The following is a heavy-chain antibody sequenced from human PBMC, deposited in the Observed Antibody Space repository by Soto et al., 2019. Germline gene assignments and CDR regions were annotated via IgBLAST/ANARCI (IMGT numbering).Heavy chain of an antibody. V-gene: IGHV3-23*01. D-gene: IGHD1-26*01. Sequence: GGSLRLSCAASGFTFSDYAMSWVRQAPGKGLEWVSTIRGTDGTTYYSDSVKGRFTISRDNSKNTLYLRMNSLRAEDAAIYYCARKGGSFYGPFDYWGQGTLVTVSS. J-gene: IGHJ4*02. CDR1: GFTFSDYA. CDR3: ARKGGSFYGPFDY. CDR2: IRGTDGTT.